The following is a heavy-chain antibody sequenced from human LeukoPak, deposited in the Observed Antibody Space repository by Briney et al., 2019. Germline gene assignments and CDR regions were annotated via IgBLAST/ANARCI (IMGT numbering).Heavy chain of an antibody. J-gene: IGHJ4*02. CDR2: LYIGGNT. V-gene: IGHV3-53*01. D-gene: IGHD6-19*01. Sequence: QPGGSLRLSCAASGLTVSSNYMNWVRQAPGKGLEWVSALYIGGNTYYADSVKGRFTISRDNSKNTLYLQMNSLRAEDTAVYYCAKGGIAVANDYWGQGTLVTVSS. CDR1: GLTVSSNY. CDR3: AKGGIAVANDY.